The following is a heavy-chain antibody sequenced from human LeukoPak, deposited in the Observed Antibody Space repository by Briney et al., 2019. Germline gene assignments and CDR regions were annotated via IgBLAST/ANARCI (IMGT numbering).Heavy chain of an antibody. J-gene: IGHJ4*02. CDR2: IIPILGIA. CDR3: ASRAEYSSSCGDY. D-gene: IGHD6-6*01. V-gene: IGHV1-69*04. Sequence: VASVTVSFKASGGTFSIYAISWVRQAPGQGLEWMGRIIPILGIANYAQKFQGRVTITADKSTSTAYMELSSLRSEDTAVYYCASRAEYSSSCGDYWGQGTLVTVSS. CDR1: GGTFSIYA.